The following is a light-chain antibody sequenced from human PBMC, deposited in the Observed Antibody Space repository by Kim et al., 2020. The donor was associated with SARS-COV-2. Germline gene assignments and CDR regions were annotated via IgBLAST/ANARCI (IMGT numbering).Light chain of an antibody. CDR2: GKD. CDR3: NPRYSSGHHGV. J-gene: IGLJ2*01. Sequence: VHTVPSQCQGYSLKNNLSSSYQQKQAQPPALVLYGKDNRPSGIPDRFSGASSGNTDSLTITGAQPDDEADYYCNPRYSSGHHGVFGGGTQLTVL. V-gene: IGLV3-19*01. CDR1: SLKNNL.